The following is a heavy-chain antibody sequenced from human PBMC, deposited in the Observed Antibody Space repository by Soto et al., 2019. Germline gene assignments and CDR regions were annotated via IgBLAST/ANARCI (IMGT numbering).Heavy chain of an antibody. CDR2: IHDSGSS. CDR1: GGSIRDYY. V-gene: IGHV4-59*01. D-gene: IGHD2-15*01. Sequence: ASETLSLTCIVSGGSIRDYYWSWIRQSPGKGLERIGYIHDSGSSNYNPSLRSRVTMSLDTSKNQFYLNMNSVTAADTAVYYCVKVGAGGLFDYWGQGILVTVSS. CDR3: VKVGAGGLFDY. J-gene: IGHJ4*02.